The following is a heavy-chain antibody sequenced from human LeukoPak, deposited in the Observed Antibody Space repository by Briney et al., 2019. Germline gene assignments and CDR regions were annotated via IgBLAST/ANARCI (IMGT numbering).Heavy chain of an antibody. V-gene: IGHV4-59*08. CDR3: ARAVWFGELTVDS. J-gene: IGHJ4*02. CDR1: GGSISSYY. D-gene: IGHD3-10*01. Sequence: PSETLSLTCTVSGGSISSYYWSWIRQPPGKGLEWIGYVYYSGIANYNPSLKSRVTISLDTSKKQFSLKLSSVTAADTAVYYCARAVWFGELTVDSWGQGTLVTVSS. CDR2: VYYSGIA.